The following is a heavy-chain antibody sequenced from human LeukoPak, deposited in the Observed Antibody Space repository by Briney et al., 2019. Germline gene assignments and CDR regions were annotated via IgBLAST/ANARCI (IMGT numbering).Heavy chain of an antibody. Sequence: SSETLSLTCTVPGGSISSYYWSWVRQAPGKGLEWVSSISNSGGGTYYPDSVKGQFTISRDNSKNTLSLQMNGLKAEDTAVYYCAKINSGSYTDYWGQGTLVTVSS. CDR1: GGSISSYY. CDR2: ISNSGGGT. D-gene: IGHD1-26*01. J-gene: IGHJ4*02. CDR3: AKINSGSYTDY. V-gene: IGHV3-23*01.